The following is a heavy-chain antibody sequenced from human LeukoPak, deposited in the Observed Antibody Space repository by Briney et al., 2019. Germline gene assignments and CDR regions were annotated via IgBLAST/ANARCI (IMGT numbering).Heavy chain of an antibody. CDR1: GGTFSSYA. CDR3: ARAKGPYYYGSGPYYFDY. Sequence: SVNVSCKASGGTFSSYAISWVRQAPGQGLEWMGGIIPIFGTANYAQKFQGRVTITADESMSTAYMELSSLRSEDTAVYYCARAKGPYYYGSGPYYFDYWGQGTLVTVSS. D-gene: IGHD3-10*01. J-gene: IGHJ4*02. CDR2: IIPIFGTA. V-gene: IGHV1-69*01.